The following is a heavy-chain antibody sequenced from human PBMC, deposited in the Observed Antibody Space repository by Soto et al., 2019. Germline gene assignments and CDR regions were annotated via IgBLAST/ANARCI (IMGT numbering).Heavy chain of an antibody. CDR3: AKDEYYYSRSGYYIFDS. CDR2: ISHDGTNK. CDR1: GFTFSAYG. D-gene: IGHD3-22*01. V-gene: IGHV3-30*18. Sequence: QAQLVESGGGVVQHGESLRLSCEVSGFTFSAYGMHWVRQAPGKGLEWVAAISHDGTNKNYGDSVKGRFTISRDNSKKTLYLQMNSLRPEDTALYYCAKDEYYYSRSGYYIFDSWGQGTLVTVSS. J-gene: IGHJ4*02.